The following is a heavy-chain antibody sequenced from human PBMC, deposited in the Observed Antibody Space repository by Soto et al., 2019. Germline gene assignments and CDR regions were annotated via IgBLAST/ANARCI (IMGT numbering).Heavy chain of an antibody. D-gene: IGHD5-18*01. J-gene: IGHJ4*02. CDR1: GFTFSTYA. CDR3: AKNRPTWIQLWSLDY. CDR2: LSDNGGTT. Sequence: DVQLLESGGGLVQPGGSLRLSCAASGFTFSTYAMDWVRQAPGKGLEWVSSLSDNGGTTYYADSVKGRFTISRDNSKHTLYLQMSSLRADDTAVYYCAKNRPTWIQLWSLDYWGQGTLVTVSA. V-gene: IGHV3-23*01.